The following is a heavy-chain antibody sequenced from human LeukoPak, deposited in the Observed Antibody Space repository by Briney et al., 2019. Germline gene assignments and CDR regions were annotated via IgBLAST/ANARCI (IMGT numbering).Heavy chain of an antibody. Sequence: SETLSLTCAVYGGSFSGYYWSWIRQPPGKGLEWIGEINHSGSTNYNPSLKSRVTISVDTSKNQFSLKLSSVTAADTAVYHCARHAGRSSSWPDYWGQGTLVTVSS. D-gene: IGHD6-13*01. V-gene: IGHV4-34*01. J-gene: IGHJ4*02. CDR1: GGSFSGYY. CDR2: INHSGST. CDR3: ARHAGRSSSWPDY.